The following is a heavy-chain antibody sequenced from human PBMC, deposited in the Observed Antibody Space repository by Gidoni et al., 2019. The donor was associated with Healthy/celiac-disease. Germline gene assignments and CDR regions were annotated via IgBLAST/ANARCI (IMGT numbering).Heavy chain of an antibody. J-gene: IGHJ4*02. CDR3: ARRRSPLFDKAPILTGGFDY. CDR1: GGSFSGYY. Sequence: QVQLQQWGAGLLKPSETLSLTCAVYGGSFSGYYWSWIRQPPGKGLEWIGEINHSGSTNYNPSLKSRVTISVDTSKNQFSLKLSSVTAADTAVYYCARRRSPLFDKAPILTGGFDYWGQGTLVTVSS. V-gene: IGHV4-34*01. CDR2: INHSGST. D-gene: IGHD3-9*01.